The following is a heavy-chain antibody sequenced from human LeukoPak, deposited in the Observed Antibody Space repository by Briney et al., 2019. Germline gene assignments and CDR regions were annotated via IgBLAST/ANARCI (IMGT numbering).Heavy chain of an antibody. D-gene: IGHD6-13*01. J-gene: IGHJ4*02. CDR1: GGSFSGYY. CDR3: ARGRSSSSWYFGPPFDC. V-gene: IGHV4-34*01. Sequence: PSETLSLTCAVHGGSFSGYYWSWIRQPPGKGLEWIGEINHSGSTNYNPSLKSRVTISVDTSKNQFSLKLSSVTAADTAVYYCARGRSSSSWYFGPPFDCWGQGTLVTVSS. CDR2: INHSGST.